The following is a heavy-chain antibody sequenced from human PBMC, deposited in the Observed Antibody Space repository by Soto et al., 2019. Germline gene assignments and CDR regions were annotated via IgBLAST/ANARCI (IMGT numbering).Heavy chain of an antibody. J-gene: IGHJ6*02. V-gene: IGHV4-31*03. CDR2: IFYSGRT. D-gene: IGHD6-13*01. CDR1: GASLSSGSHY. CDR3: ARAAAGGRYSYYGMDV. Sequence: QVQLQESGPGLVKPSQTLSLTCTVSGASLSSGSHYWSCIRQHPGKGLEWIGHIFYSGRTYYNPSLRSRVTISGDTSKNQYSLKLSSVTAADTAVYYCARAAAGGRYSYYGMDVWGQGTTVTVSS.